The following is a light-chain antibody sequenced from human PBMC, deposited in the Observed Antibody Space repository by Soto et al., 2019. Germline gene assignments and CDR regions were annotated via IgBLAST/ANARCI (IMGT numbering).Light chain of an antibody. V-gene: IGLV2-14*01. CDR3: SSYTSSSTPYV. CDR2: EVS. CDR1: SSDVGGYNY. Sequence: QSALTQPASVSGSPGQSITISCTGTSSDVGGYNYVSWYQQHPVKAPKLMLYEVSNRPSGVSNRFSGSKSGNTASLTISGLQAEDEADYYCSSYTSSSTPYVFGTGIKLTVL. J-gene: IGLJ1*01.